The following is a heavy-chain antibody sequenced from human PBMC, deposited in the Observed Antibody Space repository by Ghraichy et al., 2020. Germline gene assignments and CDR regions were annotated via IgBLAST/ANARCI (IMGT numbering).Heavy chain of an antibody. Sequence: GGSLRLSCAASGFTFSSYALSWVRQAPGKGLEWVSAISAGGGSTYYADSVKGRFTISRDNSKNTLYLQMNSLRAEDTAVYYCAKEAPPYQLVFIFDYWGQGTLVTVSS. CDR2: ISAGGGST. CDR1: GFTFSSYA. V-gene: IGHV3-23*01. CDR3: AKEAPPYQLVFIFDY. D-gene: IGHD2-2*01. J-gene: IGHJ4*02.